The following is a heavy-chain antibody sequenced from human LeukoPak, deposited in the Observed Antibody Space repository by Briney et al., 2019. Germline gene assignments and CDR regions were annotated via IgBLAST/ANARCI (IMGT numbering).Heavy chain of an antibody. D-gene: IGHD4-17*01. J-gene: IGHJ4*02. CDR2: IYYSGRT. V-gene: IGHV4-59*01. CDR3: ARERAVTTYYSFDY. CDR1: GGSISSYY. Sequence: PSETLSLTCTVSGGSISSYYWSWIRQPPGKGLGGIGHIYYSGRTNYNPSLKSRVIISADTSKNQFSLKLSSVTAADTAVYYCARERAVTTYYSFDYWGQGTLVTVSS.